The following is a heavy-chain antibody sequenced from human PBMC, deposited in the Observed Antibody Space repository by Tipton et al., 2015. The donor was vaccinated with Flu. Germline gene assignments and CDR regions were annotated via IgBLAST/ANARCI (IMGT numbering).Heavy chain of an antibody. D-gene: IGHD4-17*01. CDR2: IYYSGST. Sequence: TLSLTCTVSGGSISSYYWSWIRQPPGKGLEWIGYIYYSGSTNYNPSLKSRVTISVDTSKNQFSLKLSSVTAADTAVYYCARNGDGDTQIYYYYYYMDVWGKGTTVTVSS. CDR3: ARNGDGDTQIYYYYYYMDV. J-gene: IGHJ6*03. V-gene: IGHV4-59*01. CDR1: GGSISSYY.